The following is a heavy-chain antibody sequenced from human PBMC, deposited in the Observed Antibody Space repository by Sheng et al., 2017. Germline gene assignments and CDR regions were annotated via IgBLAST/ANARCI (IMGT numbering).Heavy chain of an antibody. D-gene: IGHD5-12*01. CDR3: ARDRGYNGYHSPPDY. CDR1: GFTFSSYR. J-gene: IGHJ4*02. V-gene: IGHV3-21*01. CDR2: IIISSDYI. Sequence: EVQMLESGGGLVQPGGSLRLSCAASGFTFSSYRMNWVRQAPGKGLEWVSSIIISSDYIYYADSVKGRFTISRDDSKNSLYLQMNSLRVEDTAVYYCARDRGYNGYHSPPDYWGQGTLVTVSS.